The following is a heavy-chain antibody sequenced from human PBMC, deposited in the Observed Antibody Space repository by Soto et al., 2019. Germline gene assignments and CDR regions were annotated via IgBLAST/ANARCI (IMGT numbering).Heavy chain of an antibody. CDR1: GGTLSDYA. CDR3: ARDGCSGGSCPYYYYYYGMDV. CDR2: IIPIFGSA. J-gene: IGHJ6*02. Sequence: GGSVKVSCKASGGTLSDYAFSWVRQAPGQGLEWMGGIIPIFGSANYAQKLQGRVTITADESTSTAYMELSSLRSEDTAVYYCARDGCSGGSCPYYYYYYGMDVWGQGTTVTVSS. D-gene: IGHD2-15*01. V-gene: IGHV1-69*13.